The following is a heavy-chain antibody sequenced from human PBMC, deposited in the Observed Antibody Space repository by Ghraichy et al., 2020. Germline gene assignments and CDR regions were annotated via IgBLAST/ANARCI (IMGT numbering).Heavy chain of an antibody. CDR2: INHGGGT. CDR3: ARGTVSSSWYVVY. D-gene: IGHD6-13*01. V-gene: IGHV4-34*01. CDR1: GGSFSGYW. J-gene: IGHJ4*02. Sequence: SETLSLTCAVYGGSFSGYWWSWIRQPPGKGLEWIGEINHGGGTNYNPSLKTRVTISVDTSKNQFSLKLNSVTAADAAVYYFARGTVSSSWYVVYWGQGTLVTVSS.